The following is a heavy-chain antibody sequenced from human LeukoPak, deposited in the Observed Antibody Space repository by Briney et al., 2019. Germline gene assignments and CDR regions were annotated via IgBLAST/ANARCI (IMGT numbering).Heavy chain of an antibody. Sequence: SATLSLTCAVYGGSFSCYYWSWIRAPPAKGLEWIGEINHSGSTNYNPSLKSRVTISVDTSKNQFSLKLSSVTAADTAVYYCARGRWFGEFDYWGQGTLVTVSS. J-gene: IGHJ4*02. V-gene: IGHV4-34*01. CDR3: ARGRWFGEFDY. D-gene: IGHD3-10*01. CDR2: INHSGST. CDR1: GGSFSCYY.